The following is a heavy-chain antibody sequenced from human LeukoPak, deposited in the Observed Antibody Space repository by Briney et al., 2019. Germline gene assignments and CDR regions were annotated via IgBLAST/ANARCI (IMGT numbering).Heavy chain of an antibody. CDR3: ANLDTAMVYYYYYGMDV. Sequence: AGGSLRLSCAASGFTFSSYAMSWVRQAPGKGLEWVSAISGSGGSTYYADSVKGRFTNSRDNSKNTLYLQMNSLRAEDTAVYYCANLDTAMVYYYYYGMDVWGQGTTVTVSS. V-gene: IGHV3-23*01. CDR1: GFTFSSYA. D-gene: IGHD5-18*01. J-gene: IGHJ6*02. CDR2: ISGSGGST.